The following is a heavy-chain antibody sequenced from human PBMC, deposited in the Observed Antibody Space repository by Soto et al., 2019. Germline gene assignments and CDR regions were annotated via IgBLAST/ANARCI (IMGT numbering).Heavy chain of an antibody. Sequence: PSETLSLTCTVSGGSISSYYWSWIRQPPGKGLEWIGYIYYSGSTNYNPSLKSRVTISVDTSKNQFSLKLSSVTAADTAVDYCARAERSNWFDPWGQGTLVTVSS. CDR3: ARAERSNWFDP. D-gene: IGHD1-26*01. V-gene: IGHV4-59*01. CDR2: IYYSGST. J-gene: IGHJ5*02. CDR1: GGSISSYY.